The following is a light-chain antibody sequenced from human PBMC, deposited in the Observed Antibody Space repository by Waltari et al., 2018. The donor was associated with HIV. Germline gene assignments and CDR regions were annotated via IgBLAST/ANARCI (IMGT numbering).Light chain of an antibody. J-gene: IGLJ2*01. V-gene: IGLV1-40*01. CDR2: GNS. CDR3: HSYDSSLSGLVV. CDR1: SSNIGAGYD. Sequence: QSVLTQPPSVSGAPGQRVTISCTGSSSNIGAGYDVHWYQQLPGTAPKLLIYGNSDRPSGVPVRFSGSKSGTSASLAITGLQAEDEADYYCHSYDSSLSGLVVFGGGTKLTVL.